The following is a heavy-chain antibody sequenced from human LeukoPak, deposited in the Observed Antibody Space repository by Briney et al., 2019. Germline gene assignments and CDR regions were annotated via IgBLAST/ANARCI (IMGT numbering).Heavy chain of an antibody. V-gene: IGHV4-34*01. CDR3: ARHFGDSSSRGDFDY. Sequence: SETLSLTCAVYGGSFSGYYWSWIRQPPGKGLEWIGGINHSGSTNYNPSLKSRVTISVDTSKNQFSLKLSSVTAADTAVYYCARHFGDSSSRGDFDYWGQGTLVTVSS. CDR2: INHSGST. D-gene: IGHD6-6*01. J-gene: IGHJ4*02. CDR1: GGSFSGYY.